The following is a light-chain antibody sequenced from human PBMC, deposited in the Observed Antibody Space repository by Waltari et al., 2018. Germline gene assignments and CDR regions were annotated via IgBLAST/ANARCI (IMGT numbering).Light chain of an antibody. CDR2: PAS. Sequence: IQLTQSPSSLSAPVGDSVTISCRASHDIRSHLAGYQQKPGKAPTPLIYPASTLESGVPSRFSGSGSGTEFTLNITSLQPEDFATYFCQDLHDYPVFGPGTKVDIK. V-gene: IGKV1-9*01. CDR1: HDIRSH. CDR3: QDLHDYPV. J-gene: IGKJ3*01.